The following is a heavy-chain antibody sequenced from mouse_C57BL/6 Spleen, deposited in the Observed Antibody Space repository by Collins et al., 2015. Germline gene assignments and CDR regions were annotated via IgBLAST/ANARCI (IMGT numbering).Heavy chain of an antibody. Sequence: DVQLQESGPGLVKPSQSLSLTCSVTGYSITSGYYWNWIRQFPGNKLEWMGYISYDGSNNYNPSLKNRISITRDTSKNRFFLKLNSVTTEDTATYYCASGNYYAMDYWGQGTSVTVSS. CDR3: ASGNYYAMDY. CDR2: ISYDGSN. J-gene: IGHJ4*01. D-gene: IGHD2-1*01. V-gene: IGHV3-6*02. CDR1: GYSITSGYY.